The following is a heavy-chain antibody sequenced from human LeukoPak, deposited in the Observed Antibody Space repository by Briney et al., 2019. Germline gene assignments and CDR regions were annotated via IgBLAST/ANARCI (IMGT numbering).Heavy chain of an antibody. Sequence: GESLKISCKGSGKTFTSYWIGWVRRMPGKGLEWMGIIFPGDSDTRYSPSFQGQVTISVDKSISTAYLQWSSLKASDTAMYYCARWGEVAGVDYWGQGTLVTVSS. CDR3: ARWGEVAGVDY. J-gene: IGHJ4*02. CDR1: GKTFTSYW. CDR2: IFPGDSDT. V-gene: IGHV5-51*01. D-gene: IGHD6-19*01.